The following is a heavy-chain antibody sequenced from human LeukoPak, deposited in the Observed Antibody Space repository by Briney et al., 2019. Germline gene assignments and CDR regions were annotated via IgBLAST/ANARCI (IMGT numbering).Heavy chain of an antibody. Sequence: GESLKISCKGSGYSSTSYWIGWVRQMPGKGLEWMGIIYPGDSDTRYSPSFQGQVTTSADKSISTAYLQWSSLKASDTAMYYCARRRYCSSTSCPVAFDIWGQGTMVTVSS. V-gene: IGHV5-51*01. CDR1: GYSSTSYW. D-gene: IGHD2-2*01. J-gene: IGHJ3*02. CDR3: ARRRYCSSTSCPVAFDI. CDR2: IYPGDSDT.